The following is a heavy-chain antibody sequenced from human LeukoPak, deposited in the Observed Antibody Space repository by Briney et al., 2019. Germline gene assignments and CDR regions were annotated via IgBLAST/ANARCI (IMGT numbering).Heavy chain of an antibody. J-gene: IGHJ4*02. CDR1: GFSVTNNY. CDR3: ARGSGDIMDY. D-gene: IGHD4-17*01. CDR2: IYSGGAT. Sequence: GGSLRLSCAVSGFSVTNNYMNWVRQDPGKGLEWVSVIYSGGATSYADSVKGRFTISRDSSKNTLYLQMNSLRADDTAVYYCARGSGDIMDYWGQGILVTVSS. V-gene: IGHV3-53*01.